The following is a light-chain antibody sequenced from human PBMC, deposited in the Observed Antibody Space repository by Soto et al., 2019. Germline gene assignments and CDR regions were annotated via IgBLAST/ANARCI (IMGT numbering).Light chain of an antibody. J-gene: IGKJ1*01. CDR2: GAS. V-gene: IGKV3-20*01. CDR3: QQYGSSLSWT. Sequence: EIVLTQSPGTLSLSPGERATLSCRASQSVSSSYLAWYQQKPGQAPRLLNYGASSRATGIPDRFSGSGSGTDFTLTISRLEPEYFAVYYCQQYGSSLSWTFGQGTKVEIK. CDR1: QSVSSSY.